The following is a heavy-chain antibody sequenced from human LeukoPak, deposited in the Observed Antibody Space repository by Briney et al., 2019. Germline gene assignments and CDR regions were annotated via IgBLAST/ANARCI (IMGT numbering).Heavy chain of an antibody. Sequence: SVTVSCKPSVGTFSSYAISWVRQAPAQGVGWMGWISAYSGNTNYAQKFQGRVIMTTDTSTSTAYMDLRSLRSDDTALYYCARAGYENLIAGPDFWGQGTLVTVSS. J-gene: IGHJ4*02. CDR2: ISAYSGNT. CDR1: VGTFSSYA. V-gene: IGHV1-18*01. D-gene: IGHD1-1*01. CDR3: ARAGYENLIAGPDF.